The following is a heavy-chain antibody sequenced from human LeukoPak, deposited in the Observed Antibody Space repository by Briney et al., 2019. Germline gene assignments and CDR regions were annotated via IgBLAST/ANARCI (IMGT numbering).Heavy chain of an antibody. CDR2: IQYDEIKK. CDR3: ANGDHFDILTGLYPTLDH. J-gene: IGHJ4*02. Sequence: GGSLRLSCTVSGLTFKNSGMHWVRQAPGKGLEWVAFIQYDEIKKYYGDSVKGRFTISRDNSKNALSLQMNSLRPEDTAVYYCANGDHFDILTGLYPTLDHWGQGTLVTVSS. CDR1: GLTFKNSG. D-gene: IGHD3-9*01. V-gene: IGHV3-30*02.